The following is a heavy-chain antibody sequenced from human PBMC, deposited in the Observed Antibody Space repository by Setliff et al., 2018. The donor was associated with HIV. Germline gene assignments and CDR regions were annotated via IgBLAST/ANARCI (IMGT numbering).Heavy chain of an antibody. CDR3: ARFRVERRLSNWFDP. Sequence: SETLSLTCTVSGGSITSYYWSWIRQPPGKGLEWIGYIYYGGSTNYNPSLRSRLTISVDTSKNQFSLKLSSVTAADTAVYYCARFRVERRLSNWFDPWGQGTLVTV. D-gene: IGHD1-1*01. CDR2: IYYGGST. V-gene: IGHV4-59*01. CDR1: GGSITSYY. J-gene: IGHJ5*02.